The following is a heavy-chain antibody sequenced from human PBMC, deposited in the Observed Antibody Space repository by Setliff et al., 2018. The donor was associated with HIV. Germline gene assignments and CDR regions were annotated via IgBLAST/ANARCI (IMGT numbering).Heavy chain of an antibody. D-gene: IGHD2-15*01. V-gene: IGHV1-69*01. CDR2: IIPNFGTP. Sequence: SSVKVSCKASGHTFSTYGISWVRQAPGQGLEWMGGIIPNFGTPNYAKKFKGRLTITADESTSTVYMELSSLRSEDTAVYYCARDSRDIVVVIAPEPEPYYYYGMDVWGEGTTVTVSS. CDR1: GHTFSTYG. J-gene: IGHJ6*04. CDR3: ARDSRDIVVVIAPEPEPYYYYGMDV.